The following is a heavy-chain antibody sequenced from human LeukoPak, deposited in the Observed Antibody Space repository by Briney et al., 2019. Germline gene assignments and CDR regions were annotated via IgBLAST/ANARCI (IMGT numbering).Heavy chain of an antibody. J-gene: IGHJ5*02. V-gene: IGHV4-39*01. Sequence: SETLSLTCTVSGGSISSSSYYWGWIRQPPGKGLEWIGSIYYSGSTYYNPSLKSRVTISVDTSKNQFSLKLSSVTAADTAVYYCARRATTVTTYWFDPWGQGTLVTVSS. D-gene: IGHD4-17*01. CDR1: GGSISSSSYY. CDR2: IYYSGST. CDR3: ARRATTVTTYWFDP.